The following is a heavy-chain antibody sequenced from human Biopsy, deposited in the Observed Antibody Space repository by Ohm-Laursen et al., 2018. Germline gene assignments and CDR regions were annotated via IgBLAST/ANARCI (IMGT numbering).Heavy chain of an antibody. J-gene: IGHJ5*01. CDR2: IDVSDYNT. V-gene: IGHV3-23*01. Sequence: SLRLSCAASGFTFPTYAMNWVRQAPGKGLEWVAHIDVSDYNTYYADSVRGRFTISRDNSKQMAHLEINSLTADDTAVYYCVKQWGGYNFDSWGQGTLVTVSS. CDR1: GFTFPTYA. D-gene: IGHD1-14*01. CDR3: VKQWGGYNFDS.